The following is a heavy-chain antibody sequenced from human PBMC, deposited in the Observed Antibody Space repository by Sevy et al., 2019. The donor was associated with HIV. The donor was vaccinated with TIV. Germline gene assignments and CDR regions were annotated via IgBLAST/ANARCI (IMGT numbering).Heavy chain of an antibody. CDR3: AFGGFPYYYDSSGYYEFDY. CDR2: ISGSGGST. J-gene: IGHJ4*02. D-gene: IGHD3-22*01. Sequence: GGSLRLSCAASGFTFSSYAMSWVRQALGKGLEWVSAISGSGGSTYYADSVKGRFTISRDNSKNTLYLQMNSLRAEDTAVYYCAFGGFPYYYDSSGYYEFDYWGQGTLVTVSS. CDR1: GFTFSSYA. V-gene: IGHV3-23*01.